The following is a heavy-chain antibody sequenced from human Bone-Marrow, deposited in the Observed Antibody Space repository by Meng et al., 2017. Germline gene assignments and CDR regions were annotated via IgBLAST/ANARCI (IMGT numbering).Heavy chain of an antibody. CDR1: GGSISSYY. D-gene: IGHD3-10*01. V-gene: IGHV4-59*01. J-gene: IGHJ4*02. Sequence: SETLSLTCTVSGGSISSYYWSWIRQPPGKALEWIGYISYSASTNYNPSLKSRVTMSIDTSKNQFSLKLNSVTAADTAVYYCARVGQTSYYYASGSYYIDYWGQGTLVTVSS. CDR3: ARVGQTSYYYASGSYYIDY. CDR2: ISYSAST.